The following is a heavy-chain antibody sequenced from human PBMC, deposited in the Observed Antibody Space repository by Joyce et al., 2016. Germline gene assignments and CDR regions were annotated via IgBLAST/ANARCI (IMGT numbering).Heavy chain of an antibody. CDR1: GVTFQEYT. J-gene: IGHJ4*02. D-gene: IGHD2-2*01. V-gene: IGHV3-43*01. CDR2: VSWDGDGT. CDR3: AGGSWYALNY. Sequence: EVQLVESGGVVVQPGGSLRLSCSASGVTFQEYTMHWVRQPPGKGLEWVSFVSWDGDGTYYADSVKGRFTISRDNRKNLLYLQMNSLRSEDTALYYCAGGSWYALNYWGQGTPVTVSS.